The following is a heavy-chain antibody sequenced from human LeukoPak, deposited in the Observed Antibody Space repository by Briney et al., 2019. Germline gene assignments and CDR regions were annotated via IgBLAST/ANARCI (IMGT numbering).Heavy chain of an antibody. CDR3: ARDHFGSGDY. V-gene: IGHV3-53*01. Sequence: GGSLRLSCAASGFTVSSNYMSWVRQAPGKGLEWVSVIYSGGSTYYADSVEGRFTISRDNSKNTLYLQMNSPRAEDTAVYYCARDHFGSGDYWGQGTLVTVSS. CDR2: IYSGGST. J-gene: IGHJ4*02. CDR1: GFTVSSNY. D-gene: IGHD2-15*01.